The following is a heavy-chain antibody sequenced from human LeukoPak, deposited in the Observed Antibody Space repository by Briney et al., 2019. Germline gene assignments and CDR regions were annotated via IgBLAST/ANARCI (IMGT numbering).Heavy chain of an antibody. Sequence: GGSLRLSCAASGFTVSSSYMSWVRQGPRKELEWISVIYSGGSTYYADSVKGRFTISRDNSKNTLYLQMNSLRAEDTAVYYCAKDRDDEYYFDYWGQGTLVTVSS. CDR2: IYSGGST. CDR1: GFTVSSSY. D-gene: IGHD3-10*01. V-gene: IGHV3-53*01. CDR3: AKDRDDEYYFDY. J-gene: IGHJ4*02.